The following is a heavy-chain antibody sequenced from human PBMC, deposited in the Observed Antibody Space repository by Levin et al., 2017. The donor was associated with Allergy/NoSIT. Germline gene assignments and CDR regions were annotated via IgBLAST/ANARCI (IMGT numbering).Heavy chain of an antibody. J-gene: IGHJ4*02. Sequence: SGPTLVKPGQTVTLTCTFSGFSLTKRGMGVGWIRQPPGKALECLAVIYWDNDKRYSPSLNNRATVTKDTPNNQVVLTMTNMDPIDTATYYCAHFDENTGYYRIYFDYWGPGILVTVSS. V-gene: IGHV2-5*02. CDR3: AHFDENTGYYRIYFDY. CDR2: IYWDNDK. CDR1: GFSLTKRGMG. D-gene: IGHD3-22*01.